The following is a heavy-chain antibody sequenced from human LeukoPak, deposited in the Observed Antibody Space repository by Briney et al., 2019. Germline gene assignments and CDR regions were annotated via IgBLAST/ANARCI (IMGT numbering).Heavy chain of an antibody. Sequence: GGSLRLSCAASGFTFSSYAMSWVRQAPGKGLGWVSVIYSGGETYYADSVKGRFTISRGKSKNTLYLQMNSLRAEDTAVYYCARDRGAYYYETGYWGQGTLVTVSS. D-gene: IGHD3-22*01. J-gene: IGHJ4*02. V-gene: IGHV3-66*01. CDR3: ARDRGAYYYETGY. CDR1: GFTFSSYA. CDR2: IYSGGET.